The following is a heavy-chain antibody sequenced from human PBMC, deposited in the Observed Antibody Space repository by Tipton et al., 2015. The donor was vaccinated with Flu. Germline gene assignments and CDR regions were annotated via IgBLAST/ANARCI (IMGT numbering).Heavy chain of an antibody. V-gene: IGHV3-11*01. D-gene: IGHD5-12*01. CDR1: GFTFTDYY. Sequence: AVSGFTFTDYYMSWIRQAPGKGLEWISYLTSYGTNIYYADSVKGRFTISGDNAKNSLYLQMNSLGAGDTAVYYCARSHSDYDRYYFDFWGQGVVVTVSS. J-gene: IGHJ4*02. CDR2: LTSYGTNI. CDR3: ARSHSDYDRYYFDF.